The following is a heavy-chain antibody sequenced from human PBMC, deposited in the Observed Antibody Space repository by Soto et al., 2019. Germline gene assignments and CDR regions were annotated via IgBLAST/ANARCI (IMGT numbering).Heavy chain of an antibody. CDR1: GFTFSSYG. V-gene: IGHV3-33*01. D-gene: IGHD6-19*01. J-gene: IGHJ4*02. CDR2: IWYDGSNK. Sequence: GGSLRLSCAASGFTFSSYGMHWVRQAPGKGLEWVAVIWYDGSNKYYADSVKGRFTISRDNSKNTLYLQMNSLRAEDTAVYYCARDRGSGWYEGEPTHFDYWGQGTLVTVSS. CDR3: ARDRGSGWYEGEPTHFDY.